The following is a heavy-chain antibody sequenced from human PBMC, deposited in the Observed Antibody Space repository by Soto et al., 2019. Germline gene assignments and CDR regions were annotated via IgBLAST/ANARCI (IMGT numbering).Heavy chain of an antibody. CDR2: IIPIFGTA. CDR3: AREAGITGTTFYYYGMDV. CDR1: GGTFSSYA. Sequence: SVKVSCKASGGTFSSYAISWVRQAPGQGLEWMGGIIPIFGTANYAQKFQGRVTITADESTSTAYMELSSLRSEDTAVYYCAREAGITGTTFYYYGMDVWGQGTTVTVSS. V-gene: IGHV1-69*13. D-gene: IGHD1-7*01. J-gene: IGHJ6*02.